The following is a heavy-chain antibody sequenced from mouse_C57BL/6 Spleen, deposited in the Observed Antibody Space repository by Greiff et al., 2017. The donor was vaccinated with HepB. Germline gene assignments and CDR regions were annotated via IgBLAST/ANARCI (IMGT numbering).Heavy chain of an antibody. CDR3: ANPYYYGSRYAMDY. D-gene: IGHD1-1*01. Sequence: VQLQQPGAELVRPGTPVKLSCKASGYTFTSYWMHWVKQRPGQGLEWIGVIDPSDSYTNYNQKFKGKATLTVDTSSSTAYMQLSSLTSEDSAVYYCANPYYYGSRYAMDYWGQGTSVTVSS. CDR1: GYTFTSYW. CDR2: IDPSDSYT. J-gene: IGHJ4*01. V-gene: IGHV1-59*01.